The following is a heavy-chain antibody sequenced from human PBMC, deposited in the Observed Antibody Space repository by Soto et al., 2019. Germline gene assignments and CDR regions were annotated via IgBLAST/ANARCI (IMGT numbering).Heavy chain of an antibody. D-gene: IGHD2-8*01. CDR3: ARAIGYCTNGVCSKYNWFDP. CDR2: TYYRSKWYN. V-gene: IGHV6-1*01. Sequence: SQTLSLTCAISGDSVSSNSAAWNWIRQSPSRGLEWLGRTYYRSKWYNDYAVSVKSRITINPDTSKNQFSLQLNSVTPEDTAVYYCARAIGYCTNGVCSKYNWFDPWGQGTLVTVSS. CDR1: GDSVSSNSAA. J-gene: IGHJ5*02.